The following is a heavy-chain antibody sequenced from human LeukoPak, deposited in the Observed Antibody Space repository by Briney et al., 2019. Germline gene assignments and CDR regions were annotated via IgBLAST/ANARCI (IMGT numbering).Heavy chain of an antibody. CDR1: GFTFTSSA. CDR2: IVVGSGNT. D-gene: IGHD1-26*01. V-gene: IGHV1-58*02. CDR3: AAMLAGGSPTSGDAFDF. Sequence: ASVKVSCKASGFTFTSSAMQWVRQARGQRLEWIGWIVVGSGNTNYAQKFQERVTITRDMSTSTAYMELSSLRSEDTAVYYCAAMLAGGSPTSGDAFDFWGQGTMVTVSS. J-gene: IGHJ3*01.